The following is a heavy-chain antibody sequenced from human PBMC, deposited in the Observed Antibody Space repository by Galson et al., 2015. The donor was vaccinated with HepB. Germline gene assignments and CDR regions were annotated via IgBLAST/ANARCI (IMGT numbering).Heavy chain of an antibody. V-gene: IGHV1-18*04. D-gene: IGHD3-10*01. CDR1: GYTFTTYG. CDR3: ARGAYYGSGSYGGDYYYGMDV. Sequence: SVKVSCKASGYTFTTYGISWVRQAPGQGLEWMGWISAYNSNTNYAQNLQGRVTMTTDTSTSTAYMELRSLRSDDTAVYYCARGAYYGSGSYGGDYYYGMDVWGQGTTVTVSS. J-gene: IGHJ6*02. CDR2: ISAYNSNT.